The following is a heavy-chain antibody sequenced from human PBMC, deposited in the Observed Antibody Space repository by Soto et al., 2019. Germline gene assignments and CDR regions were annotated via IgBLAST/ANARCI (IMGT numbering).Heavy chain of an antibody. V-gene: IGHV3-23*01. J-gene: IGHJ5*02. CDR2: ITSSDDIT. CDR3: AIWDYSGSFDHSRGYSTPDP. Sequence: EVQLFESGGGLVESGGSLRLSCAASGFIFQDYAMSWVRHAPGKGLEWVSTITSSDDITYSADSVRGRVTISRDNSAIILLMLLTNLCVDDTDSYYCAIWDYSGSFDHSRGYSTPDPCGLGTLVTVSS. D-gene: IGHD3-3*01. CDR1: GFIFQDYA.